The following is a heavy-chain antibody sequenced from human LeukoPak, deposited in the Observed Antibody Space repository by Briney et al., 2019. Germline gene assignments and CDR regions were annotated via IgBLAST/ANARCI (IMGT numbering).Heavy chain of an antibody. D-gene: IGHD5-18*01. J-gene: IGHJ4*02. Sequence: PSETLSLTCTVSGGSISSSSYYWGWIRQPPGKGLEWIGSIYYSGSTYYNPSLKSRVTISVDTSKNQFSLKLSSVTAADTAVYYCARGGYSYGYLYWGQGTLVTVSS. CDR2: IYYSGST. CDR3: ARGGYSYGYLY. V-gene: IGHV4-39*01. CDR1: GGSISSSSYY.